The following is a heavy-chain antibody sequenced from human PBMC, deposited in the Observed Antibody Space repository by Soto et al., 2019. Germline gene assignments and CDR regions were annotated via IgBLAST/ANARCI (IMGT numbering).Heavy chain of an antibody. CDR3: AKGLPGIAVAGTGYFQH. CDR1: GFTFSSYV. CDR2: ISGSGDST. J-gene: IGHJ1*01. V-gene: IGHV3-23*01. D-gene: IGHD6-19*01. Sequence: PGGSLRLSCAASGFTFSSYVMSWVRQAPGKGLEWVSGISGSGDSTYYADSVKGRFTISRDNSKNTLYLQMNSLRAEDTAVYYCAKGLPGIAVAGTGYFQHWGQGTLVTVSS.